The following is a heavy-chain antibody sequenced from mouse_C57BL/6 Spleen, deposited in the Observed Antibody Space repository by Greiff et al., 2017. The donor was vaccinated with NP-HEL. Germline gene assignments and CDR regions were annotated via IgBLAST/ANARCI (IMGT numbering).Heavy chain of an antibody. J-gene: IGHJ1*03. V-gene: IGHV1-15*01. D-gene: IGHD2-5*01. CDR3: TSTYSNYRYFDV. CDR1: GYTFTDYE. Sequence: VKVVESGAELVRPGASVTLSCKASGYTFTDYEMHWVKQTPVHGLEWIGAIDPETGGTAYNQKFKGKAILTADKSSSTAYMERRSLTSEDSAVYYCTSTYSNYRYFDVWGTGTTVTVSS. CDR2: IDPETGGT.